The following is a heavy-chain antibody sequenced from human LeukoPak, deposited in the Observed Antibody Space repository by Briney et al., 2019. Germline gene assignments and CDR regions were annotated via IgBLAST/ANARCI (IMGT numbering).Heavy chain of an antibody. CDR3: VKGYLRYFDPSWFDY. V-gene: IGHV3-48*03. J-gene: IGHJ4*02. CDR2: ISNSGSAK. Sequence: GGSLRLSCAASGFTFSSYEMNWVRQAPGKGLEWVAYISNSGSAKYHADSVKGRFTISRDNSKNTLYLQMNSLRAEDTAVYYCVKGYLRYFDPSWFDYWGQGTLVTVSS. D-gene: IGHD3-9*01. CDR1: GFTFSSYE.